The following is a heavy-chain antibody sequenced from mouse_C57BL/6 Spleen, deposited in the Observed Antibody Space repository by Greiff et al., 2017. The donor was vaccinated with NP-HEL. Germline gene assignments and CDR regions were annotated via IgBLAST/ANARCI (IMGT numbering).Heavy chain of an antibody. V-gene: IGHV5-17*01. CDR2: ISSGSSTI. CDR3: ARDYGSPFDY. D-gene: IGHD1-1*01. J-gene: IGHJ2*01. CDR1: GFTFSDYG. Sequence: VMLVESGGGLVKPGGSLKLSCAASGFTFSDYGMHWVRQAPEKGLEWVAYISSGSSTIYYADTVKGRFTISRDNAKNTLFLQMTSLRSEDTAMYYCARDYGSPFDYWGQGTTLTVSS.